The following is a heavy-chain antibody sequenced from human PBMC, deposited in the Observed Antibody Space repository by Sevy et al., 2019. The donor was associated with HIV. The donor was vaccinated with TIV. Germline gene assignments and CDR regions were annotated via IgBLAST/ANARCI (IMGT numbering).Heavy chain of an antibody. CDR3: ARQGGLVDRAFDY. V-gene: IGHV4-39*01. CDR1: GVSISSSSYD. Sequence: SETLSLTCTVSGVSISSSSYDWGWIRQPPGKGLEWIESIFFSGSTYYNPSLKSRVTISVDTSKNQFSLKLNSVTAADTALYYCARQGGLVDRAFDYWGQGTLVTVSS. D-gene: IGHD3-10*01. J-gene: IGHJ4*02. CDR2: IFFSGST.